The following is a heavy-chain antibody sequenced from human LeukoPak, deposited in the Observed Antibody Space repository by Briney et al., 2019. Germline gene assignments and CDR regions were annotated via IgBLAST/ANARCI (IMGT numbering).Heavy chain of an antibody. CDR1: GFTFSSYN. J-gene: IGHJ6*04. CDR3: AELGITMIGGV. V-gene: IGHV3-48*04. Sequence: PGGSLRLSCAASGFTFSSYNMNWVRQAPGKGLEWVSYISSSSRTIYYADSVKGRFTISRDNAKNSLYLQMNSLRAEGTAVYYCAELGITMIGGVWGKGTTVTISS. CDR2: ISSSSRTI. D-gene: IGHD3-10*02.